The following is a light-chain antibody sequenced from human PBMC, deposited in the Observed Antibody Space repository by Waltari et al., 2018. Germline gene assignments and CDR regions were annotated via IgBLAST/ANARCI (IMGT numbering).Light chain of an antibody. Sequence: QSALTQPASVSGSPGQSITISCTGTNGDIGNYNYVSWYQQHPGKAPKLIISEVNYRPSGVSNRFSGSKSGKTASLTISGLQAEDEADYYCCSFTRASTWVFGGGNKLTVL. CDR2: EVN. CDR3: CSFTRASTWV. V-gene: IGLV2-14*01. CDR1: NGDIGNYNY. J-gene: IGLJ3*02.